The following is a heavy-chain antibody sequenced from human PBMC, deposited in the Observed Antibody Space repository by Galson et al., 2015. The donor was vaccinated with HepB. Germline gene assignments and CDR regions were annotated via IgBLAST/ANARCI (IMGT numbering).Heavy chain of an antibody. CDR3: ARDRITMVRGVINMNYYYYGMDV. V-gene: IGHV4-61*02. CDR1: GGSISSGSYY. D-gene: IGHD3-10*01. Sequence: TLSLTCTVSGGSISSGSYYWSWIRQPAGKGLGWIGRIYTSGSTNYNPSLKSRVTISVDTSKNQFSLKLSSVTAADTAVYYCARDRITMVRGVINMNYYYYGMDVWGQGTTVTVSS. CDR2: IYTSGST. J-gene: IGHJ6*02.